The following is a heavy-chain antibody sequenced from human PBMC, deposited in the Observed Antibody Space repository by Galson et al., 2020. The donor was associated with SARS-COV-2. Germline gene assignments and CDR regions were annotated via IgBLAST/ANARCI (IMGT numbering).Heavy chain of an antibody. V-gene: IGHV3-20*01. J-gene: IGHJ5*02. CDR1: GFTFDDYD. D-gene: IGHD1-7*01. Sequence: GGSLRLSCTTSGFTFDDYDMTWVRQVPGKGLEWVSGINWNGDSTGYADSVKGRFTISRDNAKNSLYLEMSSLRADDSALYHCARALFNWNYIRFDPWGQGTLVTVSS. CDR2: INWNGDST. CDR3: ARALFNWNYIRFDP.